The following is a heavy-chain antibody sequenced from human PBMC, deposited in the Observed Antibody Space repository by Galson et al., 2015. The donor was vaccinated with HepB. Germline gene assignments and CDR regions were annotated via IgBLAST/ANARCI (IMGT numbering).Heavy chain of an antibody. J-gene: IGHJ4*02. V-gene: IGHV3-23*01. D-gene: IGHD4-17*01. Sequence: SLRLSCAASGFTFRRYAMSWVRQAPGKGLEWVSSLSGSGDSTYYADSVKGRFTISRDNPKNMLYLQMNSLRAEDTAVYYCAVLGQGTVTLQYYFDYWGQGALVTVSS. CDR3: AVLGQGTVTLQYYFDY. CDR1: GFTFRRYA. CDR2: LSGSGDST.